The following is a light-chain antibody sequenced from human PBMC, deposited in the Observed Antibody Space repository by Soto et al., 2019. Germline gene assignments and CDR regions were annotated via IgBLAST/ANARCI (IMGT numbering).Light chain of an antibody. CDR3: RQALQIRNT. J-gene: IGKJ2*01. V-gene: IGKV2-28*01. CDR1: QSLLHSNGYNY. CDR2: MGS. Sequence: DIVMTQSPLSLPVTPGEPASISCKSSQSLLHSNGYNYLDWYVQKPGQSPQVLIYMGSNRASGVPDRFSGSGSGTDFTLKISRVEAEDVGVYFCRQALQIRNTFGQGTKLEIK.